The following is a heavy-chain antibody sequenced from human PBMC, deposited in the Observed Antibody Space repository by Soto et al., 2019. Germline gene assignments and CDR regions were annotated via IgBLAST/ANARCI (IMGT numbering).Heavy chain of an antibody. CDR2: IVVGSGNT. J-gene: IGHJ4*02. D-gene: IGHD6-13*01. CDR3: AAIAAAGHYFDY. CDR1: VFTFPSSA. Sequence: GPAVEVSCKGPVFTFPSSAVQWVRQARGQRLELIGWIVVGSGNTNYAQKFQERVTITRDMSTSTAYMELSSLRSEDTAVYYCAAIAAAGHYFDYGGQGTLVTVSS. V-gene: IGHV1-58*01.